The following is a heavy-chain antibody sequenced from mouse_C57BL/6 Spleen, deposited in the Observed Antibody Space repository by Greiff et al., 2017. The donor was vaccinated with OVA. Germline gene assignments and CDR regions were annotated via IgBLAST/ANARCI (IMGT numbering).Heavy chain of an antibody. CDR2: ISSGGSYT. CDR1: GFTFSSYG. J-gene: IGHJ2*01. CDR3: ARQGVTYYFDY. Sequence: EVKVVESGGDLVKPGGSLKLSCAASGFTFSSYGMSWVRQTPDERLEWVATISSGGSYTYYPDSVKGRFTISRDNAKNTLYLQMSSLKSEDTAMYYCARQGVTYYFDYWGQGTTLTVSS. V-gene: IGHV5-6*01. D-gene: IGHD2-5*01.